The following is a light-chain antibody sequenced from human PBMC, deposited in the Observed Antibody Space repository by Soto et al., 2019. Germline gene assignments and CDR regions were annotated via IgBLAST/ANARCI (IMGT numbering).Light chain of an antibody. Sequence: QSALTQPASVSGSPGQSITISSTGTSSDVGGYNSVSWYQQHPGKAPKLMIYDVSNRPSGISNRFSGSKSGNTASLTISGLQAEDEADYYCSSYTSSSTLVFGSGTKVTVL. J-gene: IGLJ1*01. CDR1: SSDVGGYNS. CDR2: DVS. CDR3: SSYTSSSTLV. V-gene: IGLV2-14*01.